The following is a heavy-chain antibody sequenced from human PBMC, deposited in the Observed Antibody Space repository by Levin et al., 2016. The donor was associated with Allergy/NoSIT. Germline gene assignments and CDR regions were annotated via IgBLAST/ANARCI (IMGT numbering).Heavy chain of an antibody. D-gene: IGHD3-22*01. V-gene: IGHV3-23*01. CDR2: ISGRGGST. CDR1: GFTFSNYA. J-gene: IGHJ4*02. CDR3: ARDYDSSPLESEGMNY. Sequence: GGSLRLSCAASGFTFSNYAMTWVRQAPGKGLEWVSAISGRGGSTYYADSVKGRFSISRDNSKNTLYLQMNSLRAEDTAVYYCARDYDSSPLESEGMNYWGQGTLVTVSS.